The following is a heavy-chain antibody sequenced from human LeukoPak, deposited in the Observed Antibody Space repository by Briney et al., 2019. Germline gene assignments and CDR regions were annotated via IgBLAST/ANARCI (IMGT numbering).Heavy chain of an antibody. CDR1: GGSFSGYY. CDR3: VTYYFDSSGPKKNY. Sequence: SETLSLTCAVYGGSFSGYYWSWIRQPPGKVLEWIGEINHSGSTNFNPSLKSRVTISVDTSKKQFSLKLSSVTAADTAVYYCVTYYFDSSGPKKNYWGQGTLVTVSS. D-gene: IGHD3-22*01. CDR2: INHSGST. V-gene: IGHV4-34*01. J-gene: IGHJ4*02.